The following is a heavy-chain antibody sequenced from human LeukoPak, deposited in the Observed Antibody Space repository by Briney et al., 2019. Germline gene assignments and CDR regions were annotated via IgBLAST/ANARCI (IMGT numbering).Heavy chain of an antibody. CDR3: ARDRDDYVWGSYRHQRDFDY. J-gene: IGHJ4*02. CDR2: ISSSSSTI. Sequence: GGSLRLSCAASGFTFSDYYMSWIRQAPGKGLEWVSYISSSSSTIYYADSVKGRFTISRDNAKNSLYLQMNSLRAEDTAVYYCARDRDDYVWGSYRHQRDFDYWGQGTLVTVSS. V-gene: IGHV3-11*04. D-gene: IGHD3-16*02. CDR1: GFTFSDYY.